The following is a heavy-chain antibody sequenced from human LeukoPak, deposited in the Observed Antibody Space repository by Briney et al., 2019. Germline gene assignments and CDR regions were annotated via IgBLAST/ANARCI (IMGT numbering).Heavy chain of an antibody. CDR3: ARSAPRYCSSTSCYGGLLEFDP. D-gene: IGHD2-2*01. V-gene: IGHV4-39*01. J-gene: IGHJ5*02. CDR1: GGSISSSNYY. Sequence: TSETLSLTCTVSGGSISSSNYYWGWIRQPPGKGLERIGSIHYRGNTYYNPSLKSRVTISVDTSKNQFSLKLSSVTAADTAVYYCARSAPRYCSSTSCYGGLLEFDPWGQGTLVTVSS. CDR2: IHYRGNT.